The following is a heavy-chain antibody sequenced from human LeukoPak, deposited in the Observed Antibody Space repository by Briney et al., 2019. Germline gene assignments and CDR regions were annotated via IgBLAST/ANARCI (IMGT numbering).Heavy chain of an antibody. V-gene: IGHV4-34*01. CDR3: ARGPLIDY. CDR1: GGSFSGYY. Sequence: PSETLSLTCAVYGGSFSGYYWSCIRQPPGKGLEWIGEINHSGSTNYNPSLKSRVTISVDTSKNQFSLRLSSVTAADTAVYYCARGPLIDYWGQGTLVTVSS. J-gene: IGHJ4*02. CDR2: INHSGST.